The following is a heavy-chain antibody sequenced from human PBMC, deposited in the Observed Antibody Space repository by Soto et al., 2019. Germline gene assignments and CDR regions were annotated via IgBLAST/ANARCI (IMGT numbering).Heavy chain of an antibody. J-gene: IGHJ6*02. CDR2: IYQTGTT. Sequence: SETLSLTCTVSGDSINSDGHSWSWIRQPPGEALEWIGYIYQTGTTQYNPSLSSRVSISADTSKNQFSLKLSSVTAADTAVYYCARGEGSWYYYYYGMDVWGQGTTVTVSS. CDR1: GDSINSDGHS. D-gene: IGHD6-13*01. CDR3: ARGEGSWYYYYYGMDV. V-gene: IGHV4-30-2*01.